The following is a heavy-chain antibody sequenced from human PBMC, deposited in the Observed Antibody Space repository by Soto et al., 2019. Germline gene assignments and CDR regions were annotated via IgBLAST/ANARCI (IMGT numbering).Heavy chain of an antibody. CDR1: GFTFSSYS. Sequence: PGGSLRLSCAASGFTFSSYSMSWVRQAPGKGLEWVSGISGSGVSTHYADSVKGRFTISRDNSKNTLYLQMNSLRAEDTAVYYCARDLRIAAAGIRNWFDPWGQGTLVTVSS. V-gene: IGHV3-23*01. J-gene: IGHJ5*02. CDR2: ISGSGVST. D-gene: IGHD6-13*01. CDR3: ARDLRIAAAGIRNWFDP.